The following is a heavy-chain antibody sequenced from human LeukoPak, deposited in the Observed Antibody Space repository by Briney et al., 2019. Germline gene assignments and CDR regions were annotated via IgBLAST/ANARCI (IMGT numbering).Heavy chain of an antibody. CDR3: AKRGVVIRGLLVIGYHQEAYHYDF. V-gene: IGHV3-23*01. D-gene: IGHD3-10*01. Sequence: GGSLRLSCVVSGISLSNYAMTWVRQAPGKRLEWVSYISERGGSTTYADSVKRRFTISRDTSLNTLYLQMNNLRAEDTAVYFCAKRGVVIRGLLVIGYHQEAYHYDFWGQGVLVTVSS. CDR2: ISERGGST. J-gene: IGHJ4*02. CDR1: GISLSNYA.